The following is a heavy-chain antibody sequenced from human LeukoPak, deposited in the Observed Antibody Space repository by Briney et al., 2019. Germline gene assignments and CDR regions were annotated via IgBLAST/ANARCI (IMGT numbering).Heavy chain of an antibody. CDR3: TRESGSYHGNDY. V-gene: IGHV1-69*13. CDR2: IIPIFGTA. Sequence: ASVKVSCKASGGTFSSYAISWVRQAPGQGLEWMGGIIPIFGTANYAQKFQGRVTITADESTSTAYMELSSLRSEDTAVYYCTRESGSYHGNDYWGQGTLVTVSS. J-gene: IGHJ4*02. CDR1: GGTFSSYA. D-gene: IGHD1-26*01.